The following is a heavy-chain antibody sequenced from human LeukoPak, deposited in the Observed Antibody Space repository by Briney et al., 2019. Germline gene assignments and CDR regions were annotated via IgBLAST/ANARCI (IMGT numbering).Heavy chain of an antibody. J-gene: IGHJ3*02. CDR2: ITSSSSYI. CDR1: GFTFSSYS. CDR3: ARGGGYSYGLYDAFDI. V-gene: IGHV3-21*01. Sequence: GGSLRLSCAASGFTFSSYSMNWVRQAPGKGLEWVSPITSSSSYIYYADSVKGRFTNSSDNAKNSLFLQMNSLRAEDTAVYYCARGGGYSYGLYDAFDIWGQGTMVTVSS. D-gene: IGHD5-18*01.